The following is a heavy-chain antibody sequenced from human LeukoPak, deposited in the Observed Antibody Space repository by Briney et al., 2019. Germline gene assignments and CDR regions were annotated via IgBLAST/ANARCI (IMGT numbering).Heavy chain of an antibody. Sequence: GGSLRLSCAASGFTFNNYWIHWVRQAPGKGLVWVSRINSDGSSTSYADSVKGRFTISRDNTKNTLYLQMNSLRAEDTAIYYCARGGYASGIAAAGTAGDYYYGMDVWGQGTTVTVSS. V-gene: IGHV3-74*01. CDR2: INSDGSST. CDR3: ARGGYASGIAAAGTAGDYYYGMDV. J-gene: IGHJ6*02. D-gene: IGHD6-13*01. CDR1: GFTFNNYW.